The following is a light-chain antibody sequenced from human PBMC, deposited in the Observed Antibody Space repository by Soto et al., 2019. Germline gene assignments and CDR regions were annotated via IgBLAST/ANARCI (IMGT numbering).Light chain of an antibody. CDR1: QSISSY. V-gene: IGKV1-39*01. CDR3: HQVYTYPRT. CDR2: AAS. J-gene: IGKJ1*01. Sequence: DIQMTQSPSSVSASVGDRVTITCRASQSISSYLNWYQQKPGKAPKLLIYAASSLQSGVPSRFSGGGFGTEFTLTITSLQPEDFATYYCHQVYTYPRTFGQGTKVDIK.